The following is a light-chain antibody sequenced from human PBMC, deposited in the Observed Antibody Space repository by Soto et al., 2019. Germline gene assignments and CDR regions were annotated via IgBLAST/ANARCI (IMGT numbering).Light chain of an antibody. J-gene: IGLJ3*02. V-gene: IGLV2-14*01. CDR3: VSYTSSSTWV. CDR1: SSDIGSYNY. Sequence: QSALTQPASVSGSPGQSITISCTGTSSDIGSYNYVSWYQQHPGKVPKLMIYDVTDRPSGVSNRFSGSKSGNTASLTISGLQGEDEADYYCVSYTSSSTWVFGGGTKVTVL. CDR2: DVT.